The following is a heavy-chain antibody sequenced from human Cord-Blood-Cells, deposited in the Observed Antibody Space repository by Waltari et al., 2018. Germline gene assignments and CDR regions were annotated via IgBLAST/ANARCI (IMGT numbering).Heavy chain of an antibody. CDR2: ISAYNGNT. D-gene: IGHD6-6*01. CDR3: ARGTSSLGFMSQAARDAFDI. J-gene: IGHJ3*02. CDR1: GYTFTSYG. V-gene: IGHV1-18*04. Sequence: QVQLVQSGAEVKKPGASVKVSCKASGYTFTSYGISWVRQAPGQGLEWMGWISAYNGNTNYAQKLQGRVTMTTDTSTSTAYRELRSLRSDDTAVYYCARGTSSLGFMSQAARDAFDIWGQGTMVTVSS.